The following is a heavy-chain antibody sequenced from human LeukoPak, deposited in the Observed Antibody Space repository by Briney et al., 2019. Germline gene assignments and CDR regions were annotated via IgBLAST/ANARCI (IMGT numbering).Heavy chain of an antibody. D-gene: IGHD3-22*01. Sequence: ASVKVSCKASGYTFTSYGISWVRQAPGQGLEWMGWISAYNGNTNYAQKFQGRVTMTRDTSISTAYMELSRLRSDDTAVYYCARDRGDSSGYYYNSFDYWGQGTLVTVSS. CDR2: ISAYNGNT. CDR3: ARDRGDSSGYYYNSFDY. J-gene: IGHJ4*02. V-gene: IGHV1-18*01. CDR1: GYTFTSYG.